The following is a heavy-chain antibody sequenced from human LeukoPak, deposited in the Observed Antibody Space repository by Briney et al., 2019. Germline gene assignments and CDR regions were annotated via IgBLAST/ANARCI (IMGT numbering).Heavy chain of an antibody. J-gene: IGHJ4*01. D-gene: IGHD1-26*01. CDR2: IKDNGSEK. Sequence: GGSLRLSCAASGFTFINYWMSWVRQAPGKGLEWVANIKDNGSEKYYVDSVKGRFTISRDNAKNSLYLQMNSLRAEDTAVYYCVRDDYRYGGSPDYWGQGTLVTVSS. CDR1: GFTFINYW. V-gene: IGHV3-7*01. CDR3: VRDDYRYGGSPDY.